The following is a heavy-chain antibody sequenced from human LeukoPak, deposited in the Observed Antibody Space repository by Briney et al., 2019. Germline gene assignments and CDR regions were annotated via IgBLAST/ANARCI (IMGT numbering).Heavy chain of an antibody. Sequence: ASVKVSCKASGYTFTSYDINWVRQATGQGLEWMGWMNPNSGNTGYAQKFQGRVTMTRNTSISTAYMELSSLRSEDTAVYYCAREMWCSGGSCPPTTGGMDVWGQGTTVTVSS. J-gene: IGHJ6*02. D-gene: IGHD2-15*01. CDR1: GYTFTSYD. V-gene: IGHV1-8*01. CDR3: AREMWCSGGSCPPTTGGMDV. CDR2: MNPNSGNT.